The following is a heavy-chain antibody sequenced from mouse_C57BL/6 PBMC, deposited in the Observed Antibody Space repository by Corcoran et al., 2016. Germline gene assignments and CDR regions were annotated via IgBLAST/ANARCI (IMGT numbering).Heavy chain of an antibody. CDR2: INPNNGGT. CDR3: ARGSNHAWLAY. V-gene: IGHV1-26*01. Sequence: EVQLQQSGPELVKPGASVKISCKASGYTFTDYYMNWVKQSHGKSLEWIGDINPNNGGTSYNQKFKGKATLTVDKSSSTAYMELRSLTSEDSAVYYGARGSNHAWLAYWGQGTLVTVSA. CDR1: GYTFTDYY. D-gene: IGHD2-5*01. J-gene: IGHJ3*01.